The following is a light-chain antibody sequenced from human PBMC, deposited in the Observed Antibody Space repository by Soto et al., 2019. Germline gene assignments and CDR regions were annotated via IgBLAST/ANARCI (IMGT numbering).Light chain of an antibody. CDR3: CSFAVGAALV. CDR1: SSNVWTYDL. J-gene: IGLJ2*01. V-gene: IGLV2-23*01. Sequence: QSVLTQPASVSASPGQSITISCTGTSSNVWTYDLVSWYQHHPDKAPKLIIYEGTKRPSGISSRFSGSKSGNTASLTISGLQAEDDADYYCCSFAVGAALVFGGGTKVTVL. CDR2: EGT.